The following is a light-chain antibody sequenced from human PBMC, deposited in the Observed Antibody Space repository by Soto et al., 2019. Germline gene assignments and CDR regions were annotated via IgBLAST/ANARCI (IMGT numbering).Light chain of an antibody. CDR3: QQYETFSGT. CDR1: QSVSGW. CDR2: DAS. Sequence: DVHMTQSPSTLPASVGDTVTVTCRASQSVSGWLAWYQQKPGEAPKLLIYDASALPRGVPSRFSGSGSGTKFTLTIASLQPDDFATYYCQQYETFSGTFGPGTKVDIK. V-gene: IGKV1-5*01. J-gene: IGKJ1*01.